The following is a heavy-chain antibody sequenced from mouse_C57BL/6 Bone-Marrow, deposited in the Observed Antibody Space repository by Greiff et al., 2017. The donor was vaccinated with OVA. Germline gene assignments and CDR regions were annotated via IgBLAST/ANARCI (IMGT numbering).Heavy chain of an antibody. J-gene: IGHJ4*01. CDR1: GYTFTDYE. Sequence: QVQLQQSGAELVRPGASVTLSCKASGYTFTDYEMHWVKQTPVHGLEWIGAIDPETGGTAYNQKFKGTAILTADKSSSTAYMELRSMTSEDAAVYYCTRGYSDYYAMPYWGQCTSVTVSS. V-gene: IGHV1-15*01. CDR2: IDPETGGT. CDR3: TRGYSDYYAMPY. D-gene: IGHD2-13*01.